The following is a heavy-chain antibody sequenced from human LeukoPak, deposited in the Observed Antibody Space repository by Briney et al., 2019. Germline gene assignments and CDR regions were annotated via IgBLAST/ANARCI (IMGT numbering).Heavy chain of an antibody. J-gene: IGHJ5*02. D-gene: IGHD3-22*01. Sequence: KPSETLSLTCTVSGGSISSGSYYWSWLRQPAGKGLEWIGRIYTSGSTNYNPSPKSRVTISVDTSKNQFSLKLSSVTAADTAVYYCAREDSSGYYAWFDPWGQGTLVTVSS. CDR2: IYTSGST. V-gene: IGHV4-61*02. CDR3: AREDSSGYYAWFDP. CDR1: GGSISSGSYY.